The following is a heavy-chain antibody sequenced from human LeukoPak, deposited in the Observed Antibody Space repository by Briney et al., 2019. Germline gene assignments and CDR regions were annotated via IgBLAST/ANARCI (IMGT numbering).Heavy chain of an antibody. J-gene: IGHJ5*02. CDR2: IYYSGST. D-gene: IGHD3-9*01. Sequence: PSETLSLTCTVSGGPISSYYWSWIRQPPGKGLEWLGYIYYSGSTNYNPSLKSRVTISVDTSKNQFSLKLSSVTAADTAVYYCARGPGGYFDPFDPWGQGTLVTVSS. V-gene: IGHV4-59*01. CDR1: GGPISSYY. CDR3: ARGPGGYFDPFDP.